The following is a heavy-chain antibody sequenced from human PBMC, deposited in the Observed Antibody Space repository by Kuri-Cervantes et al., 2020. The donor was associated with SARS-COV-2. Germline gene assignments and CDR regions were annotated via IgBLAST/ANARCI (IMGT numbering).Heavy chain of an antibody. D-gene: IGHD3/OR15-3a*01. CDR1: GGSISSSSYY. CDR3: AAFTWTHRWFDP. V-gene: IGHV4-61*01. J-gene: IGHJ5*02. CDR2: IYYSGST. Sequence: SETLSLTCTVSGGSISSSSYYWSWIRQPPGKGLEWIGYIYYSGSTNYNPSLKSRVTISVDTSKNQFSLKLSSVTAADTAVYYCAAFTWTHRWFDPWGQGIMVTVSS.